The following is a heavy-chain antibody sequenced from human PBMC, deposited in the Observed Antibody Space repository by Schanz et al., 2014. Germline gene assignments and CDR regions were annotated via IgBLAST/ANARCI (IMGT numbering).Heavy chain of an antibody. Sequence: EVQLVESGGGLVQPGGSLRLSCAASGFTFSTYCMSWVRQAPGKGLEWVANIKQDESERSYVDSVKGRFTISRDNAKNSLYMQMNSLRAEDTALSCCARDKGGYYPFDYWGQGTLVTVSS. CDR1: GFTFSTYC. CDR2: IKQDESER. J-gene: IGHJ4*02. V-gene: IGHV3-7*01. D-gene: IGHD3-3*01. CDR3: ARDKGGYYPFDY.